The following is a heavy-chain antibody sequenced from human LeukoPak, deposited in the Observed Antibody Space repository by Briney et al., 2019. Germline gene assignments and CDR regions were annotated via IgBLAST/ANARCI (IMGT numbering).Heavy chain of an antibody. D-gene: IGHD3-3*01. CDR3: ARGDDFWSGFFDY. CDR2: IIPIFGTA. J-gene: IGHJ4*02. V-gene: IGHV1-69*05. CDR1: GGTFSSYA. Sequence: SVKVSCKASGGTFSSYAISWVRQAPGQGLEWMGGIIPIFGTANYAQKFQGRVTITTDESTSTAYMELSSLRSEDTAVCYCARGDDFWSGFFDYWGQGTLVTVSS.